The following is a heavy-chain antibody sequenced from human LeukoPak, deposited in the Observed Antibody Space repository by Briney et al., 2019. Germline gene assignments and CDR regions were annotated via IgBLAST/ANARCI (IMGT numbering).Heavy chain of an antibody. CDR2: IYSGST. D-gene: IGHD6-19*01. J-gene: IGHJ4*02. CDR3: TRDLGQWLVDY. Sequence: SETLSLTCTVSGGSISSGDYYWGWIRQPPGKGPEWIGSIYSGSTYYNPSLKSRVTISVDTSKNQFSLKLNSVTAADTAVYYCTRDLGQWLVDYWGQGTLVTVSS. CDR1: GGSISSGDYY. V-gene: IGHV4-39*07.